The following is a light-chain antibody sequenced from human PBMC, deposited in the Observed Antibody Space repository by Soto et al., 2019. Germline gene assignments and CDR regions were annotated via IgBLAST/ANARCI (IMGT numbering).Light chain of an antibody. CDR3: QQYGVSPQS. CDR1: QSISGSY. V-gene: IGKV3-20*01. Sequence: EIVLTQSPGTLSLSPWERVTLSCRASQSISGSYLAWYQQKRGQAPRLLVYGATTRATGIPDRFSGSGPGSDFTLIISRLEPEDFAVYFCQQYGVSPQSFGPGTKVDIK. CDR2: GAT. J-gene: IGKJ3*01.